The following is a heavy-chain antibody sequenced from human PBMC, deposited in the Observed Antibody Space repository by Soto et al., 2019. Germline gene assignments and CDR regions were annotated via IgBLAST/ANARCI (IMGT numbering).Heavy chain of an antibody. V-gene: IGHV1-2*02. D-gene: IGHD6-6*01. CDR1: GFSFTGYY. CDR2: INAHSGGT. J-gene: IGHJ5*02. Sequence: ASVKVSCKASGFSFTGYYIHWLRQAPGQGLEWMGWINAHSGGTEYAQKFQGRVTLTKDTSIATAYLTLTSLTSDDTALYYCAKDLTRQLAYWLDPWGQGTQVTVSS. CDR3: AKDLTRQLAYWLDP.